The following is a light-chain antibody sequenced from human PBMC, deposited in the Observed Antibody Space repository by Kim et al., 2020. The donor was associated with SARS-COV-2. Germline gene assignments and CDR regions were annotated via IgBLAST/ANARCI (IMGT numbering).Light chain of an antibody. Sequence: VKLTCTLSSGHSSYAIAWHQQQPEKGPRYLMKLNSDGSHSKGDGIPDRFSGSSSGAERYLTISSLQSEDEADYYCQTWGTGTHVVFGGGTQLTVL. CDR1: SGHSSYA. CDR3: QTWGTGTHVV. V-gene: IGLV4-69*01. CDR2: LNSDGSH. J-gene: IGLJ2*01.